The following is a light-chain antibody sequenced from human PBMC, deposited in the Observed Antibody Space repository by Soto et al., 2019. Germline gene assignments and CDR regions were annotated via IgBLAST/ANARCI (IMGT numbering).Light chain of an antibody. CDR1: SSDVGGYNY. J-gene: IGLJ1*01. Sequence: QSVLTQPASVSGSPGQSITISCTGTSSDVGGYNYVSWYQHHPGKAPKLMIYEVSNRPSGVSNRFSGSKSGNTASLTISGLQAEDEADYYCSSYTSSFIYVFGAGTKVTVL. V-gene: IGLV2-14*01. CDR3: SSYTSSFIYV. CDR2: EVS.